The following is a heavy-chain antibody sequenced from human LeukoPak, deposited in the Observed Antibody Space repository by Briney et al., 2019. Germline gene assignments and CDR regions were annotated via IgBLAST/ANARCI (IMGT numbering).Heavy chain of an antibody. CDR2: INSDGSST. V-gene: IGHV3-74*01. D-gene: IGHD3-3*01. CDR1: GFTFSSYW. Sequence: PGGSLRLSCAASGFTFSSYWMHWVRQAPGKGLVWVSRINSDGSSTSYADSVKGRFTISRDNAKNTLYLQMNSLRAEDTAVYYCARDHEIGLWSRPWCGYRENWFDPWGQGTLVTVSS. CDR3: ARDHEIGLWSRPWCGYRENWFDP. J-gene: IGHJ5*02.